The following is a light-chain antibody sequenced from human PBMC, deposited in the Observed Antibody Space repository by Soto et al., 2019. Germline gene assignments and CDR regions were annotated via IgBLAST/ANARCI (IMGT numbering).Light chain of an antibody. V-gene: IGLV2-23*01. CDR3: CSYAGATTYV. J-gene: IGLJ1*01. CDR2: GGT. CDR1: RSDVGSFNL. Sequence: QSALTQPASVTGSPGQSITISCTGTRSDVGSFNLVSWYQQHPGKVPKLMIYGGTKRPSGVSNRFSGSKSGNTASLTISGLQADDEADYYCCSYAGATTYVFGTGTKVTVL.